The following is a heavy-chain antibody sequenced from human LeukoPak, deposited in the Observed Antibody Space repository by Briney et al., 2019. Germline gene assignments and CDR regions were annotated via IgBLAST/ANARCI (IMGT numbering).Heavy chain of an antibody. Sequence: TGGSLRLSCADSGFTFSSYAMSWVRQAPGKGLEWVSLISTSGRTHYADSVQGRFTISRDNSKNTLSLHMNSLRAEDTAVYYCARGLDSSGYYHVVDSWGQGALVTVSS. D-gene: IGHD3-22*01. V-gene: IGHV3-23*01. CDR3: ARGLDSSGYYHVVDS. CDR1: GFTFSSYA. CDR2: ISTSGRT. J-gene: IGHJ4*02.